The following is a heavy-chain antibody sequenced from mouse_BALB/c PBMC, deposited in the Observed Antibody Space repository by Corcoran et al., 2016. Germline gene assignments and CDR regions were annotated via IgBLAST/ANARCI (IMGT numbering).Heavy chain of an antibody. CDR2: IYPGSGTT. Sequence: QGQLQQSGPELVKPGASVKMSCKASGYTFTDYVISWVKQRTGQGLEWIGEIYPGSGTTYYNEKFKGKATLTADKSSNTAYMQLSSLTSEDSAVYFCARSGGSSYVRSYWYFDVWGAGTTVTVSS. D-gene: IGHD1-1*01. V-gene: IGHV1-81*01. CDR3: ARSGGSSYVRSYWYFDV. J-gene: IGHJ1*01. CDR1: GYTFTDYV.